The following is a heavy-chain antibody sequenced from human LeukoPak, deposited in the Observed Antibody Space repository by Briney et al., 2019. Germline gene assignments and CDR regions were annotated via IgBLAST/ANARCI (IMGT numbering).Heavy chain of an antibody. J-gene: IGHJ3*02. CDR1: GGTFSSYA. Sequence: ASVKVSCKASGGTFSSYAISWVRQAPGQGLEWMGWINTNTGNPTYAQGFTGRFVFSLDTSVSTAYLQISSLKAEDTAVYYCARDVVGYCSSTSCYPYAFDIWGQGTMVTVSS. D-gene: IGHD2-2*01. CDR2: INTNTGNP. CDR3: ARDVVGYCSSTSCYPYAFDI. V-gene: IGHV7-4-1*02.